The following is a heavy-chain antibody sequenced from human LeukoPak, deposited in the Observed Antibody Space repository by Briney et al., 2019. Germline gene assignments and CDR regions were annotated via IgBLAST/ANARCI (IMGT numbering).Heavy chain of an antibody. Sequence: SETLSLTCTVSGGSISSYYWSWIRQPPGKGLEWIAYISDIGSINYNPSLKSRVTISLDTSKNQFSLKLSSVTAADTAVYYCARDLGGYSYGSLDVWGQGTTVTVSS. CDR1: GGSISSYY. D-gene: IGHD5-18*01. J-gene: IGHJ6*02. CDR2: ISDIGSI. V-gene: IGHV4-59*08. CDR3: ARDLGGYSYGSLDV.